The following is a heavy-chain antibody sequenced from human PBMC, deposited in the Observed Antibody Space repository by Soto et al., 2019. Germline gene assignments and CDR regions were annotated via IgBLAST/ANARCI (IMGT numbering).Heavy chain of an antibody. CDR2: IIPILGIA. CDR1: GGTFSSYT. J-gene: IGHJ6*03. D-gene: IGHD3-10*01. V-gene: IGHV1-69*02. Sequence: SVKVSCKASGGTFSSYTIIWVRQAPGQGLEWMGRIIPILGIAGYAQKFQGRVTMTANASTSTAYMELSSLRSEDTAVYYCARGLGYYGSYEPTPYYYYDMDVWGKGTTVTVSS. CDR3: ARGLGYYGSYEPTPYYYYDMDV.